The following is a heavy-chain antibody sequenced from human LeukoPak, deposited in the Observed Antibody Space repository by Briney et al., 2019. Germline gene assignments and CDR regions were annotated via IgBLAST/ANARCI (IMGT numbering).Heavy chain of an antibody. D-gene: IGHD3-22*01. V-gene: IGHV3-43*01. CDR1: GFIFEDYT. Sequence: PGGSLRLSCAASGFIFEDYTMNWVRQAPGKTLEWVSLVNWHGTTYYADSLKGRLTISRDNSKNSLYLQMDSLRTEDTAFYYCAKDLTYESSGSVIDNWGLGTLVTVSS. J-gene: IGHJ4*02. CDR3: AKDLTYESSGSVIDN. CDR2: VNWHGTT.